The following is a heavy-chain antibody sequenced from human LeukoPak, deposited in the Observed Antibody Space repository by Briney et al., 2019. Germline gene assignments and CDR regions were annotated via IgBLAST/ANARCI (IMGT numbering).Heavy chain of an antibody. Sequence: PGGSLRLSCSASGFTFSSYAMHWVRQAPGKGLEYVSAISSNGGSTYYADSVKGRFTISRDNSKNTLYLQMSSLRAEDTAVYYCAKGGQQLASGWFDPWGQGTLVTVSS. J-gene: IGHJ5*02. CDR1: GFTFSSYA. CDR2: ISSNGGST. CDR3: AKGGQQLASGWFDP. D-gene: IGHD6-13*01. V-gene: IGHV3-64D*06.